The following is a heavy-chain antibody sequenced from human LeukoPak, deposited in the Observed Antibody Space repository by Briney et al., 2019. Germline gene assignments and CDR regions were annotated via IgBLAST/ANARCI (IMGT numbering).Heavy chain of an antibody. J-gene: IGHJ4*02. Sequence: PGESLKISCKGSGYIFTNYWIGWVRQLPGKGLEWMGTIYPGDSDTRYSPSFQGQVTISADKSISTAYLQWSSLKASDTAMYYCARFTNPVEGIFDYWGQGTLVTVSS. V-gene: IGHV5-51*01. CDR1: GYIFTNYW. CDR2: IYPGDSDT. CDR3: ARFTNPVEGIFDY. D-gene: IGHD2-15*01.